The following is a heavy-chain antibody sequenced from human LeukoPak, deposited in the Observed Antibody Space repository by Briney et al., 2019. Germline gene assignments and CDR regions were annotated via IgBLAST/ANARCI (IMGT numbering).Heavy chain of an antibody. V-gene: IGHV3-33*08. Sequence: GGSLRLSCAASGFTFSSYSMNWVRQAPGKGLEWVAVIWYDGSNKYYADSVKGRFTISRDNSKNTLYLQMNSLRAEDTAVYYCARDDRDGYNYDWFDPWGQGTLVTVSS. J-gene: IGHJ5*02. CDR3: ARDDRDGYNYDWFDP. D-gene: IGHD5-24*01. CDR2: IWYDGSNK. CDR1: GFTFSSYS.